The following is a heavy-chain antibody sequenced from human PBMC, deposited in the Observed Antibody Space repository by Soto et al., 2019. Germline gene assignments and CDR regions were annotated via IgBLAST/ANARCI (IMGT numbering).Heavy chain of an antibody. J-gene: IGHJ4*02. CDR3: TTVLDNSGYHDTTYLDY. Sequence: EVHLVESGGGLVKPGGSLRLSCAASGFTFSSGWMSWVRQAPGKGLEWVGRIKSKTDGETTDYAAPVKGRFTISRDDSKSKLYLQMASLKTVDTAVYYYTTVLDNSGYHDTTYLDYWGPGTLVTVAS. V-gene: IGHV3-15*05. CDR2: IKSKTDGETT. D-gene: IGHD3-22*01. CDR1: GFTFSSGW.